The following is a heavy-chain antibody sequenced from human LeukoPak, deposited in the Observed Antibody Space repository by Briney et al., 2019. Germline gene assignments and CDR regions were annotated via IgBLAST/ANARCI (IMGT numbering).Heavy chain of an antibody. CDR3: AREGSWSGELLSHIDY. CDR1: GFTFSDYY. Sequence: SGGSLRLSCAASGFTFSDYYMSWIRQAPGKGLEWVSYISSSGSTIYYADSVKGRFTISRDNAKNSLYLQMNSLRAEDTAVYYCAREGSWSGELLSHIDYWGQGTLVTVSS. J-gene: IGHJ4*02. D-gene: IGHD3-10*01. CDR2: ISSSGSTI. V-gene: IGHV3-11*01.